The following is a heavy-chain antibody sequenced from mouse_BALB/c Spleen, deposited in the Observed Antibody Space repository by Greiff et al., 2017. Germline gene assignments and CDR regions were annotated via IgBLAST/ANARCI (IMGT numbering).Heavy chain of an antibody. CDR2: INPSTGYT. CDR1: GYTFTSYW. J-gene: IGHJ2*01. D-gene: IGHD4-1*01. CDR3: ARGNWDVRGWDY. Sequence: VQLQQSGAELAKPGASVKMSCKASGYTFTSYWMHWVKQRPGQGLEWIGYINPSTGYTEYNQKFKDKATLTADKSSSTAYMQLSSLTSEDSAVYYCARGNWDVRGWDYWGQGTTLTVSS. V-gene: IGHV1-7*01.